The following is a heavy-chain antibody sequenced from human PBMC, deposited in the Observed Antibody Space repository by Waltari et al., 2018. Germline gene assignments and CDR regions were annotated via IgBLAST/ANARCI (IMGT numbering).Heavy chain of an antibody. CDR2: IYYSGST. D-gene: IGHD6-19*01. CDR3: ACPPYNRQWLVGAFDI. Sequence: QLQLQESGPGLVKPSETLSLTCTVSGGSISSSSYYWGWIRQPPGKGLEWIGSIYYSGSTYYNPSLKSRVTISVDTSKNQFSLKLSSVTAADTAVYYCACPPYNRQWLVGAFDIWGQGTMVTVSS. J-gene: IGHJ3*02. V-gene: IGHV4-39*07. CDR1: GGSISSSSYY.